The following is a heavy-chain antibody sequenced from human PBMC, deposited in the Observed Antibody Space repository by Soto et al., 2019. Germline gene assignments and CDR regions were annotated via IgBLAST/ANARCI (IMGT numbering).Heavy chain of an antibody. Sequence: QVQLQQWGAGLLKPSETLSLTCAVYGGSFSGYYWSWIRQPPGKGLEWIGEINHSGSTNYNPSLKSRVPISGDTSKTPFSLTLSSATAADTAVYYCASPTRQWLGLRYYYGMDVWGQGTTVTVSS. J-gene: IGHJ6*02. CDR3: ASPTRQWLGLRYYYGMDV. CDR1: GGSFSGYY. CDR2: INHSGST. D-gene: IGHD6-19*01. V-gene: IGHV4-34*01.